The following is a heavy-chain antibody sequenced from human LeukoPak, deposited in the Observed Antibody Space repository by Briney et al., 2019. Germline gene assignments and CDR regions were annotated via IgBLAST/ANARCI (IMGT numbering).Heavy chain of an antibody. D-gene: IGHD3-22*01. V-gene: IGHV4-38-2*01. CDR1: GGSISSGAY. CDR2: IYHSGST. CDR3: ANSWYYLDSSGLPKSDAFDR. Sequence: SETLSLTCAVSGGSISSGAYSGWVRQPPGKGLEWIGTIYHSGSTYYNPSLNSRVTISIDTSKNQFSLKLSSVTAADTAVYYCANSWYYLDSSGLPKSDAFDRWGQGTLVTVSS. J-gene: IGHJ3*01.